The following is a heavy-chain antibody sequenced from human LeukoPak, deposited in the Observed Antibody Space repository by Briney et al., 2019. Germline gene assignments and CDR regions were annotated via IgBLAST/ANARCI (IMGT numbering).Heavy chain of an antibody. CDR3: AKTLRIDQSFPDS. V-gene: IGHV3-9*01. J-gene: IGHJ4*02. CDR2: TSWNGKRN. CDR1: GFTFDDYA. Sequence: GGSLRLSCAASGFTFDDYAMHWVRQAPGKGLEWVSGTSWNGKRNDYADSVKGRFTISRDNARNSLYLQMNSLRTEDTALYFCAKTLRIDQSFPDSWGQGTLVTVSS. D-gene: IGHD2-15*01.